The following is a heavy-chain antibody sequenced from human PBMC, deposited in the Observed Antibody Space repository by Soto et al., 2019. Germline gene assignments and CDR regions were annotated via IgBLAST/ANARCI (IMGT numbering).Heavy chain of an antibody. J-gene: IGHJ4*02. CDR2: VIHSGNT. CDR1: GGSLGGYY. CDR3: ARGRRIDS. Sequence: QVHLHQWGAGLLKPSETLSLTCEVSGGSLGGYYCMWIRQPPGKGLEWIGEVIHSGNTNYNPSLKSRLTISLDTSKNQFSLNLTSVTAADTAMYYCARGRRIDSWGQGTLVTVSA. V-gene: IGHV4-34*01.